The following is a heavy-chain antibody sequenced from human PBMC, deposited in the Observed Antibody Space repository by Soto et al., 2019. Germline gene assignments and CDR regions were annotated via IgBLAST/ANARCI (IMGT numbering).Heavy chain of an antibody. Sequence: QVQLLQSGAELKKPGSSVKVPCKAFGETSSFYTITWVRQPPGLGLEWMGRVNPILSMSNYAQKFQGRVTMTADKSTSTAYMELRSLRSEDTAFYYCATSYGSGYRAFDYWGQGALVTVSS. CDR3: ATSYGSGYRAFDY. J-gene: IGHJ4*02. CDR2: VNPILSMS. CDR1: GETSSFYT. D-gene: IGHD3-10*01. V-gene: IGHV1-69*02.